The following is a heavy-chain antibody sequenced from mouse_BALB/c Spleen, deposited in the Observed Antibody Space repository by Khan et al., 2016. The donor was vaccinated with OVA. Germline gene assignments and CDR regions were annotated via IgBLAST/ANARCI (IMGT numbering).Heavy chain of an antibody. Sequence: EVELVESGGGLVQPGGSLKLSCAASGFTFGNYGMSWVRQTPDKRLELVATINSNGGSTYYTDSVKGRFTISRDNGKNTLYLQMSSLKSEDTAMYYCSSDSYYETYFDYWGQGTTLTVSS. J-gene: IGHJ2*01. CDR2: INSNGGST. D-gene: IGHD2-12*01. CDR1: GFTFGNYG. CDR3: SSDSYYETYFDY. V-gene: IGHV5-6-3*01.